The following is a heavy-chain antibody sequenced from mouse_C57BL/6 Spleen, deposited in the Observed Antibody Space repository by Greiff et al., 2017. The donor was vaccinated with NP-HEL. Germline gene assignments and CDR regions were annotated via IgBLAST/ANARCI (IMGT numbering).Heavy chain of an antibody. J-gene: IGHJ2*01. D-gene: IGHD1-1*01. CDR1: GYAFSSSW. CDR2: IYPGDGDT. V-gene: IGHV1-82*01. Sequence: QVQLKQSGPELVKPGASVKISCKASGYAFSSSWMNWVKQRPGKGLEWIGRIYPGDGDTNYNGKFKGKATLTADKSSSTAYMQLSSLTSEDSAVYFCARSPTVPTYYFDYWGQGTTLTVSS. CDR3: ARSPTVPTYYFDY.